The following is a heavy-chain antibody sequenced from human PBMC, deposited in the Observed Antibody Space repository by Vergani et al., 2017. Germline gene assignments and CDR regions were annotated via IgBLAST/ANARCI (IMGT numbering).Heavy chain of an antibody. Sequence: QVQLQQWGAGLLKPSETLSLTCAVYGGSFSGYYWSWIRQPPGKGLEWIGSIYHSGSTYYNPSLKSRVTISVDTSKNQFSLKLSSVTAADTAVYYCARHVEGYGDYVYYFDYWGQGTLVTVSS. D-gene: IGHD4-17*01. CDR3: ARHVEGYGDYVYYFDY. CDR2: IYHSGST. V-gene: IGHV4-34*01. CDR1: GGSFSGYY. J-gene: IGHJ4*02.